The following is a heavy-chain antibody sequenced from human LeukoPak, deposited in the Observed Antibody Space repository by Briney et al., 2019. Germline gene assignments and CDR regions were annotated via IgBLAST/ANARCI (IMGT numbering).Heavy chain of an antibody. D-gene: IGHD6-13*01. V-gene: IGHV1-46*01. CDR3: ARAPRDSSTMLDY. J-gene: IGHJ4*02. CDR1: GYTFTSYW. CDR2: INPDGGST. Sequence: ASVKVSCKASGYTFTSYWIQWVRQAPGQGLEWMGLINPDGGSTAYAHRFQGRVIMTRDTSTSTAYMDLSSLRSEDTAVYHCARAPRDSSTMLDYWGQGTLVTVSS.